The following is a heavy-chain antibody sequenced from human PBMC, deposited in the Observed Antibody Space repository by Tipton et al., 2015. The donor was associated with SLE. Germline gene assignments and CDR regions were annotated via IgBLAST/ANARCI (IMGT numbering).Heavy chain of an antibody. CDR3: ARRHYSGPFDS. Sequence: TLSLTCTVSDGSISSTNYYWGWIRQPPGKGLEWIGSIFYTGSTYYNPSLKSRVSFSIDTSKHQFSPKLNSVTAADTAVYYCARRHYSGPFDSWGQGTLVTVSS. CDR1: DGSISSTNYY. J-gene: IGHJ4*02. D-gene: IGHD5-12*01. CDR2: IFYTGST. V-gene: IGHV4-39*07.